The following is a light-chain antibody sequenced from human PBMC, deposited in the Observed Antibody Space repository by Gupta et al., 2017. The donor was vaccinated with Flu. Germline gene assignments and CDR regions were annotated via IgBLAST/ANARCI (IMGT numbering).Light chain of an antibody. CDR1: SSDIGNYKY. Sequence: QSALTQPASVSGSPGQSNSISCTGTSSDIGNYKYVSWYQQHPGKAPKLMIYEVNNRPSGVSNHFSGSKSGNTASLTISGLQAEDEADYYCSSYTTSSTLVFGTGTKVTV. V-gene: IGLV2-14*01. CDR3: SSYTTSSTLV. J-gene: IGLJ1*01. CDR2: EVN.